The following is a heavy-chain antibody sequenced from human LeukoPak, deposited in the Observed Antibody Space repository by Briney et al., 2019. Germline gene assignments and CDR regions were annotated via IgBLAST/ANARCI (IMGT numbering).Heavy chain of an antibody. D-gene: IGHD2-21*02. CDR3: GRDPTDPTAIDH. CDR1: GFTFSTYW. V-gene: IGHV3-74*01. J-gene: IGHJ4*02. Sequence: GWPILLSCAASGFTFSTYWMHWVRQPPGKGLVWLSSISPDWRHTYFADSVKGRFAISRGNAENMVYLQLNNLRVEDTGVYFCGRDPTDPTAIDHWGQGTLVTVSS. CDR2: ISPDWRHT.